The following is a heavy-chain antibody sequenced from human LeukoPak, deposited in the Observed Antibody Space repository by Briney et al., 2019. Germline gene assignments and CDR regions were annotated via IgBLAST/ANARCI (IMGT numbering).Heavy chain of an antibody. CDR3: ARYATVAAHRDFDY. D-gene: IGHD6-19*01. CDR2: ISRSSSTI. V-gene: IGHV3-48*01. CDR1: GFTFSSYS. J-gene: IGHJ4*02. Sequence: GGSLRLSCTASGFTFSSYSMNWVRQAPGKGLEWVSYISRSSSTIYYADSVKGRFTISRDNAKNSLYLQMNSLRAEDTALYYCARYATVAAHRDFDYWGQGTLVTVSS.